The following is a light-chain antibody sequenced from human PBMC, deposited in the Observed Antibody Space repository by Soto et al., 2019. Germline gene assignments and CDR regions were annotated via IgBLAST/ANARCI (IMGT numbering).Light chain of an antibody. CDR2: GAS. CDR1: QSVSSSY. CDR3: QQDGRGDT. V-gene: IGKV3-20*01. J-gene: IGKJ4*01. Sequence: EIVLTQSPGTLSLSPGERATLSCRASQSVSSSYLAWYQQKPGQAPRLLIDGASSRATGIPDRFSGSGSGTDFTLTISRLEPEACAVYYCQQDGRGDTFGGGTKVEIK.